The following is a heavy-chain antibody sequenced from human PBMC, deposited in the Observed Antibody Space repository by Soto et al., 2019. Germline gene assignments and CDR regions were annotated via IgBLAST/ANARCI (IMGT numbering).Heavy chain of an antibody. V-gene: IGHV1-18*01. CDR1: GYTFINYD. CDR2: INTYNGMT. D-gene: IGHD5-12*01. J-gene: IGHJ4*02. CDR3: AKSPRGEMATD. Sequence: QVQLVQSGGEVKKPGASVTVSCKASGYTFINYDITWVRQAPGQGLEWMAWINTYNGMTDYAQRFQGRVTMTRDTSTSTAYMELRNLGSDDTAVYFCAKSPRGEMATDWGQGTVVIVSS.